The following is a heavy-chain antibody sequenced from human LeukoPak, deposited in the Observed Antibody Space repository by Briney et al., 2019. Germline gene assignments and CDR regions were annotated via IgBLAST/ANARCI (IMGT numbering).Heavy chain of an antibody. CDR2: IYSGGST. V-gene: IGHV3-53*01. Sequence: GGPLRLSCAASGFTVSSNYMSWVRQAPGKGLEWVSVIYSGGSTYYADSVKGRFTISRDNSKNTLYLQMNSLGAEDTAVYYCARVQVGATLDYWGQGTLVTVSS. CDR3: ARVQVGATLDY. D-gene: IGHD1-26*01. J-gene: IGHJ4*02. CDR1: GFTVSSNY.